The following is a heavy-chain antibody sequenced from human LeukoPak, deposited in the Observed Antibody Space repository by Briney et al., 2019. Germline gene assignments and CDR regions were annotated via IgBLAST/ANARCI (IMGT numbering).Heavy chain of an antibody. V-gene: IGHV3-30-3*01. J-gene: IGHJ4*02. Sequence: TGRSLRLSCAASGFTFSSYAMHWVRQAPGKGLEWVAVISYDGSNKYYADSVKGRFTISRDNSKNTLYLQMNSLRAEDTAVYYCARDRALLWFGELSGWGQGTLVTVSS. CDR1: GFTFSSYA. CDR2: ISYDGSNK. CDR3: ARDRALLWFGELSG. D-gene: IGHD3-10*01.